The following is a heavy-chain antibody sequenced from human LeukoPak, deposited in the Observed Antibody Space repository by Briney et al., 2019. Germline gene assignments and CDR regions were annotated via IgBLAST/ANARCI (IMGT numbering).Heavy chain of an antibody. Sequence: GGSLRLSCAASGFTVSSNYMSWVRQAPGKGLEWVSVIYRGDSTYYADPVKGRFTISRDNSKNTLYLQMNSLRAEDTAVYYCAKKRWLGAFDIWGQGTMVTVSS. CDR1: GFTVSSNY. J-gene: IGHJ3*02. D-gene: IGHD3-22*01. V-gene: IGHV3-66*01. CDR2: IYRGDST. CDR3: AKKRWLGAFDI.